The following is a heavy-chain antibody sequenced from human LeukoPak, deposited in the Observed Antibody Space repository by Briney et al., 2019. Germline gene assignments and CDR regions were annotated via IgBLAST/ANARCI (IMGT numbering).Heavy chain of an antibody. CDR1: GDSISSSSYY. D-gene: IGHD1-26*01. CDR2: IYYSGST. V-gene: IGHV4-39*07. Sequence: SETLSLTCTVSGDSISSSSYYWGWIRQPPGKGLEWIGSIYYSGSTYYNPSLKSRVTISVDTSKNQFSLKLSSVTAADTAVYYCARARYSGSYRVFDYWGQGTLVTVSS. CDR3: ARARYSGSYRVFDY. J-gene: IGHJ4*02.